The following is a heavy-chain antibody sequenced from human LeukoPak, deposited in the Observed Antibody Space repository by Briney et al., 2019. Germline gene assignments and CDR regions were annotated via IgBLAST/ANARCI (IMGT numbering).Heavy chain of an antibody. V-gene: IGHV4-30-4*01. CDR3: ARAETSGAAFDI. CDR1: GGSISSGNYY. D-gene: IGHD1-14*01. Sequence: PSQTLSLTCTVSGGSISSGNYYWSWIRQPPGKGLEWIGYIYYSGSTYYNPSLKSRVTISVDTSKNQFSLKLSSVTAADTAVYYCARAETSGAAFDIWGQGTMVTVSS. CDR2: IYYSGST. J-gene: IGHJ3*02.